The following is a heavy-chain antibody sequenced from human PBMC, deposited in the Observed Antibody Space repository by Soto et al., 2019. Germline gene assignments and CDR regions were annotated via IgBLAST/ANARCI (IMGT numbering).Heavy chain of an antibody. CDR1: GDTVSSNSVA. V-gene: IGHV6-1*01. J-gene: IGHJ6*02. CDR3: ARSEEDSDYYYYGMDV. CDR2: TYYRSRWYS. D-gene: IGHD2-15*01. Sequence: SQTLSLTCVGSGDTVSSNSVAWNWVRQSPSRGLEWLGRTYYRSRWYSDYAVSVRSRIDINADTSKNQVSLQLDSVTPEDTAVYYCARSEEDSDYYYYGMDVWGQGTTVTVSS.